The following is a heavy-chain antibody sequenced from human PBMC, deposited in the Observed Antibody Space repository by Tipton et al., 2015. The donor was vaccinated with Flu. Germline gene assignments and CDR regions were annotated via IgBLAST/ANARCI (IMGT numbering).Heavy chain of an antibody. CDR3: ARADTDYDYVSAYFDY. V-gene: IGHV4-38-2*01. Sequence: TLSLTCAVSGYSISSGYYWGWIRQPPGKGLEWIGSIYHSGGTYYNPSLKSRVTISVDTSKNQFSLKLSSVTAADTAVYYCARADTDYDYVSAYFDYWGQGTLVTVSS. J-gene: IGHJ4*02. CDR2: IYHSGGT. D-gene: IGHD3-16*01. CDR1: GYSISSGYY.